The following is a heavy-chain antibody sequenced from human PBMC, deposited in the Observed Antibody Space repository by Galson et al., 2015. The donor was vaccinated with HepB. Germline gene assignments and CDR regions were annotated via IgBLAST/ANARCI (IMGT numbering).Heavy chain of an antibody. CDR2: ISTYNGNP. CDR1: GYIFHNHG. V-gene: IGHV1-18*01. Sequence: SVKVSCKASGYIFHNHGVSWVRHAPGQGPEWMGWISTYNGNPVYEEKFRGRVVMTTNTSASTVYMELTTLKVDDTAVYYCARDRVLAAGTPYYYNGMDIWGQGTPVTVSS. D-gene: IGHD3-3*02. CDR3: ARDRVLAAGTPYYYNGMDI. J-gene: IGHJ6*02.